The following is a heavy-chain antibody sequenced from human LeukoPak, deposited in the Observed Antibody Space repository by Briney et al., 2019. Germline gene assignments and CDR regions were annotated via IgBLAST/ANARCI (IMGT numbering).Heavy chain of an antibody. V-gene: IGHV4-59*08. CDR2: IYYSGST. CDR3: ARHGGGGESYPRVLDY. CDR1: GGSISPYY. Sequence: SETLSLTCTASGGSISPYYWSWIRQPPGKGLEWIGYIYYSGSTNYNPSLKSRVTISVDTSKNQFSLKLSSVTAADTAMYYCARHGGGGESYPRVLDYWGRGNLVTVSS. J-gene: IGHJ4*02. D-gene: IGHD1-26*01.